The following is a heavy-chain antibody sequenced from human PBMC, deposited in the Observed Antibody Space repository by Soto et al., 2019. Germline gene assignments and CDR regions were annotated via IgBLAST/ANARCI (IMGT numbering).Heavy chain of an antibody. CDR2: ISSSSSYI. CDR1: GFTFSSYS. CDR3: ARGGVEQLVLSFYYVMDV. D-gene: IGHD6-6*01. V-gene: IGHV3-21*01. J-gene: IGHJ6*02. Sequence: EVQLVESGGGLVKPGGSLRLSCAASGFTFSSYSMNWVRQAPGKGLEWVSSISSSSSYIYYADSVKGRFNISRDNAKNSLYLQMNSLRAEDTAVYYCARGGVEQLVLSFYYVMDVWGQWTTVTVSS.